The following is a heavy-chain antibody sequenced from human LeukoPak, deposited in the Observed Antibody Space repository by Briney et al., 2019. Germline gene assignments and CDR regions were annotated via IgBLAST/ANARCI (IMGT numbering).Heavy chain of an antibody. Sequence: SVKVSCKASGGTFSSYAISWVRQAPGQGLEWMGGIIPIFGTANYAQKFQGRVTITADKSTSTAYMELSSLRSEDTAVYYCARSYYYDSSGYYYPLDYWGQGTLVTVSS. D-gene: IGHD3-22*01. CDR2: IIPIFGTA. J-gene: IGHJ4*02. CDR1: GGTFSSYA. CDR3: ARSYYYDSSGYYYPLDY. V-gene: IGHV1-69*06.